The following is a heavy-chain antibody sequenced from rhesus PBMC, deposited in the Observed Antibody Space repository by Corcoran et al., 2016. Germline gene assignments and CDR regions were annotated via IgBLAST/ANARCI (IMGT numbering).Heavy chain of an antibody. Sequence: QVQLRESGPGLVMPSETLSLSCPVSGAPISRYWWTWIRQSPGQGPEWIAEISGSGDANYYNPSLKSRVTISKDASKNEFSLRVTSVTAADTAVYVCAREGNWDYDRFDVWGPGVLVTVS. CDR2: ISGSGDAN. CDR3: AREGNWDYDRFDV. V-gene: IGHV4-80*01. J-gene: IGHJ5-1*01. CDR1: GAPISRYW. D-gene: IGHD1-26*01.